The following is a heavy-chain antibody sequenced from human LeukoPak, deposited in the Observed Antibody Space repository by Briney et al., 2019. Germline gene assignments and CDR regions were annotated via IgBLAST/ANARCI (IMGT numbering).Heavy chain of an antibody. CDR2: ISYDGSNK. D-gene: IGHD2-21*02. V-gene: IGHV3-30-3*01. J-gene: IGHJ3*02. CDR3: ARDRHIVVVTARLAAFDI. CDR1: GFTFSSYA. Sequence: GGSLRLSCAASGFTFSSYAMHWVRQAPGKGLEWVAVISYDGSNKYYADSVKGRFTISRDNSKNTLYLQMNSLRAEDTAVYYCARDRHIVVVTARLAAFDIWGQGTMVTVSS.